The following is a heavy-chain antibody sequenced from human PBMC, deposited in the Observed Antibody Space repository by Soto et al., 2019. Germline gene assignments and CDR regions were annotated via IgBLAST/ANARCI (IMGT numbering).Heavy chain of an antibody. CDR3: ARQIYDSDSGPNFQYYFDS. J-gene: IGHJ4*02. D-gene: IGHD3-22*01. V-gene: IGHV5-10-1*03. Sequence: EVQLEQSGAEVKTPGESLTISCKGSGYSFAGYLITWVRQLPGKGLEWMGRIDPSDSQTYYSPSFRGHVTISAAKSNTTLFLQWSSLRASDTAMYYCARQIYDSDSGPNFQYYFDSWGQGTLVTVSS. CDR2: IDPSDSQT. CDR1: GYSFAGYL.